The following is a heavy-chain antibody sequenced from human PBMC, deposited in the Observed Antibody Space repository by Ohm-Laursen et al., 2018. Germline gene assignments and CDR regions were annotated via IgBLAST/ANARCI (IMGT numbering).Heavy chain of an antibody. CDR2: INSDGSST. D-gene: IGHD2-21*02. J-gene: IGHJ5*02. Sequence: SLRLSCAASGFTFSSYWMHWARQAPGKGLVWVSRINSDGSSTSYADSVKGRFTISRDNAKNTLYLQMNSLRAEDTAVYYCARGLYIVVVTAPPFDPWGQGTLVTVSS. CDR1: GFTFSSYW. V-gene: IGHV3-74*01. CDR3: ARGLYIVVVTAPPFDP.